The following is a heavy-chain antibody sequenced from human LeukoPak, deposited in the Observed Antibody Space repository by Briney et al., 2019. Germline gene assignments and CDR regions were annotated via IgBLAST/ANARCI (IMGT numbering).Heavy chain of an antibody. J-gene: IGHJ5*02. CDR1: VYIFTSYD. V-gene: IGHV1-8*03. CDR3: ERGAPLEWVYNWFDP. Sequence: SVNVSYKASVYIFTSYDINRVRQATGQGLECMGCMNHNSCNTGYAQKFQGRVTITRNTYISTAYMELRSLRSEDTAVYYCERGAPLEWVYNWFDPWGQGTLVTVS. CDR2: MNHNSCNT. D-gene: IGHD3-3*01.